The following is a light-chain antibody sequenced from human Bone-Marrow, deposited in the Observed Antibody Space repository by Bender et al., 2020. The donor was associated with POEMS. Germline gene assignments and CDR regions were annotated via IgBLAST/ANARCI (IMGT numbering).Light chain of an antibody. J-gene: IGLJ3*02. CDR2: DVS. V-gene: IGLV2-8*01. CDR3: SSYAGSNNLV. CDR1: TTNVGGYGR. Sequence: QSVLTQPAAVSGSPGQSIRISCTITTTNVGGYGRVSWYQHHPGKGPKLLIYDVSKRPSGVPDRFSGSKSGNTASLTVSGLQAEDEADYYCSSYAGSNNLVFGGGTKLTVL.